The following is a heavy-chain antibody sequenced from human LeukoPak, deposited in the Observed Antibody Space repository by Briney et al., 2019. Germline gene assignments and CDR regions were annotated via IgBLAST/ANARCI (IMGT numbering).Heavy chain of an antibody. CDR1: GFTFDDYA. J-gene: IGHJ6*03. V-gene: IGHV3-43D*03. D-gene: IGHD3-3*01. Sequence: GGSLRLSCAASGFTFDDYAIHWVRQAPGKGLEWVSLISWDGGSTYYADSVKGRFTISRDNSKNSLYLQMNSLRAEDTALYYCSKAATSFGYYYYYYMDVWGKGTTVTVSS. CDR3: SKAATSFGYYYYYYMDV. CDR2: ISWDGGST.